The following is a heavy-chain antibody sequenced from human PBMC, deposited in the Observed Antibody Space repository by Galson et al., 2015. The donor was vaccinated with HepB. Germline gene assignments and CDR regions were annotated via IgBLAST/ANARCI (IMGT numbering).Heavy chain of an antibody. CDR3: AKAKFTIFGVVIARAYYYGMDV. V-gene: IGHV3-30*18. Sequence: SLRLSCAASGFTFSSYGMHWVRQAPGKGLEWVAVISYDGSTKYYAYSVTVRFPISRDTSQNPLSLQMNTRIAEAPAMYYCAKAKFTIFGVVIARAYYYGMDVWGQGTT. D-gene: IGHD3-3*01. J-gene: IGHJ6*02. CDR2: ISYDGSTK. CDR1: GFTFSSYG.